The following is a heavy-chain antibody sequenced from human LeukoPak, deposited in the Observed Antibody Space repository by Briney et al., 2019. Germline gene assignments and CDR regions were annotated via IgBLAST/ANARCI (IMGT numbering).Heavy chain of an antibody. CDR3: AKDHRGYYDFWSGYYFDY. Sequence: GGSLRLSCAASGFTFSSYGMHWVRPAPGKGLARVAFIRSAGSNKYYADSVKGRFTVSRDNSKNTLYLQMNSLRAEDTAVYYCAKDHRGYYDFWSGYYFDYWGQGTLVTVSS. CDR2: IRSAGSNK. D-gene: IGHD3-3*01. J-gene: IGHJ4*02. V-gene: IGHV3-30*02. CDR1: GFTFSSYG.